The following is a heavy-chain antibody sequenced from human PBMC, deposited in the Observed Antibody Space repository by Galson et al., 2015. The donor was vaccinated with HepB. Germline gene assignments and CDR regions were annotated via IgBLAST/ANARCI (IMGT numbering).Heavy chain of an antibody. CDR3: TRDFANKVVPAAIAHYYGMDV. CDR1: GFTFGDYA. Sequence: SLRLSCAASGFTFGDYAMSRFRQAPGKGLEWVGFIRSKAYGGTTEYAASVKGRFTISRDDSKSIAYLQMNSLKTEDTAVYYCTRDFANKVVPAAIAHYYGMDVWGQGTTVTVSS. J-gene: IGHJ6*02. V-gene: IGHV3-49*03. CDR2: IRSKAYGGTT. D-gene: IGHD2-2*01.